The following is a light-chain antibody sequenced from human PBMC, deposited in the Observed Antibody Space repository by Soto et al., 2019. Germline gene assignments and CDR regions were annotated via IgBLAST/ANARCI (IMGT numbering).Light chain of an antibody. J-gene: IGKJ5*01. V-gene: IGKV3-15*01. CDR2: GSY. CDR1: ESVSSN. Sequence: EIVMTQSPATLSVSPGERATLSCRASESVSSNLAWYQQKPGQAPRLLIYGSYTRATGIQARFSGSGSGTEFTLTIRSLQSEDFAVYYCKHYHNWPMTFGQGTRLEIK. CDR3: KHYHNWPMT.